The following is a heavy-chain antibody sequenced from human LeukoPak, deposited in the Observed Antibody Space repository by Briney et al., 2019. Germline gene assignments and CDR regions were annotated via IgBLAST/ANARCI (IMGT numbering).Heavy chain of an antibody. D-gene: IGHD4-11*01. CDR1: GGSISSSSYY. CDR3: ARLRYSNYGPDYYYYYMDV. V-gene: IGHV4-39*01. J-gene: IGHJ6*03. CDR2: IYYSGST. Sequence: SETLSLTCSVSGGSISSSSYYWGWIRQPPGKGLEWIGSIYYSGSTYYNPSLKSRVTISVDTSKNQFSLKLSSVTAADTAVYYCARLRYSNYGPDYYYYYMDVWGKGTTVTVSS.